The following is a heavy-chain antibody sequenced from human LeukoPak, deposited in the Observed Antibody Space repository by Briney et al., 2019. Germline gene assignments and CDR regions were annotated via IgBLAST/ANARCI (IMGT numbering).Heavy chain of an antibody. D-gene: IGHD6-19*01. V-gene: IGHV1-18*01. CDR3: AADREYSSGWYLSLDP. CDR1: GYTFTSYG. J-gene: IGHJ5*02. CDR2: ISAYNGNT. Sequence: GASVKVSCKVTGYTFTSYGISWVRQAPGQGLEWMGWISAYNGNTNYAQKFQGRVTMTTDTSTSTAYMELRSLRSEDTAVYYCAADREYSSGWYLSLDPWGQGTLVTVSS.